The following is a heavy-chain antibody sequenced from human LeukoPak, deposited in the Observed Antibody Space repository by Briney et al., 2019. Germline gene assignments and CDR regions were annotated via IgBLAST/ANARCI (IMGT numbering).Heavy chain of an antibody. D-gene: IGHD6-13*01. CDR1: GGSFSGYY. CDR2: INHSGGT. V-gene: IGHV4-34*01. Sequence: SETLSLTCAVYGGSFSGYYWSWIRQPPGKGLEWIGEINHSGGTNYNPSLKSRVTISVDTSKNQFSLKLSSVTAADTAVYYCARYSSSWYEYYFDYWGQGTLVTVSS. J-gene: IGHJ4*02. CDR3: ARYSSSWYEYYFDY.